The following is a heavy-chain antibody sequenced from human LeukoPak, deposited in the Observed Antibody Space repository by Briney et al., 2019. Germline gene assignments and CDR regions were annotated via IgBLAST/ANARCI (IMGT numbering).Heavy chain of an antibody. Sequence: ASVKVSCKASGYTFTSYDINWVRQATGQGLEWMGWMNPNSGNTGYAQKFQGRVTMTRNTSISTAYMELSSLRSEDTAVYYCASVLVPDNHFVYWGQGTLVTVSS. CDR3: ASVLVPDNHFVY. CDR1: GYTFTSYD. CDR2: MNPNSGNT. D-gene: IGHD2-2*01. V-gene: IGHV1-8*01. J-gene: IGHJ4*02.